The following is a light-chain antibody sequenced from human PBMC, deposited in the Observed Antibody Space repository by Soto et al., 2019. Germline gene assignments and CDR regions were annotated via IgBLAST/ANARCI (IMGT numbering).Light chain of an antibody. J-gene: IGKJ1*01. CDR2: YTS. V-gene: IGKV1-27*01. CDR3: QKYYGAPWA. CDR1: QAINNY. Sequence: DIQMTQSPSSLSASVGDRVTITCRASQAINNYLAWYQQKPGRVPKLLIYYTSTLQSGVPSRFSGSGSGTDFTLTISSLQPEDDATYYCQKYYGAPWAFGQGAKVEIK.